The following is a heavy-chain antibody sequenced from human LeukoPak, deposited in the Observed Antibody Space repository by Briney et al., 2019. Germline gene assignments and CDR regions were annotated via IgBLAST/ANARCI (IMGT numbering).Heavy chain of an antibody. Sequence: GGSLRLSCAASGFTFSSYWMHWVRQAPGKGLVWVSRINSDGSSTTYADSVKGRFTISRDNAKNTLYLQKNSLRAEDTAVYYCATSTYCSGGGCYSRTFQYWGQGTLVTVSS. CDR3: ATSTYCSGGGCYSRTFQY. J-gene: IGHJ4*02. CDR1: GFTFSSYW. CDR2: INSDGSST. D-gene: IGHD2-15*01. V-gene: IGHV3-74*01.